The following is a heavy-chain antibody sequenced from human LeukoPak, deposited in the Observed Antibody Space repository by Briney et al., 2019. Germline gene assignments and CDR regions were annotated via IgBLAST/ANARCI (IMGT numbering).Heavy chain of an antibody. D-gene: IGHD3-10*01. J-gene: IGHJ4*02. CDR3: ARRLVQGIIIRDFDQ. Sequence: PGGSLRLSCVLPRVLMSNHWTSWVRQAPGKGMGWVGNVRQDGGENDYVDSVKGRFTSSRDNARNSLCIQLNSLRAEDTAVYYCARRLVQGIIIRDFDQWGQGTLVTVSS. CDR2: VRQDGGEN. CDR1: RVLMSNHW. V-gene: IGHV3-7*01.